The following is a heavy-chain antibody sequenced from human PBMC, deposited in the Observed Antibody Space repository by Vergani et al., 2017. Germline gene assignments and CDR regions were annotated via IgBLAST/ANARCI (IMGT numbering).Heavy chain of an antibody. J-gene: IGHJ4*02. CDR1: GFTFNSYG. CDR3: AKEGGGYCSGGTCYPEY. D-gene: IGHD2-15*01. V-gene: IGHV3-30*02. CDR2: IRSDESRR. Sequence: VHLLESGGGLIQPGGSLRLSCAASGFTFNSYGMHWVRQAPGKGLEWVASIRSDESRRYYGDSMEGPFTISRDNSKNTLYLQMKSLRPEDTAVCYCAKEGGGYCSGGTCYPEYWGQGTLVIVSS.